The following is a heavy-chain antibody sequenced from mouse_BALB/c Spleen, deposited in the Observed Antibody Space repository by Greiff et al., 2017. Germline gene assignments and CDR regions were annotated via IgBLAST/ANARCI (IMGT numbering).Heavy chain of an antibody. CDR1: GFTFTDYY. CDR2: IRNKANGYTT. Sequence: DVKLVESGGGLVQPGGSLRLSCATSGFTFTDYYMSWVRQPPGKALEWLGFIRNKANGYTTESSASVKGRFTISRDNSQSILYLQMNTLRAEDSATYCCARGVRRIMDYWGQGTAVTVSS. J-gene: IGHJ4*01. D-gene: IGHD2-14*01. CDR3: ARGVRRIMDY. V-gene: IGHV7-3*02.